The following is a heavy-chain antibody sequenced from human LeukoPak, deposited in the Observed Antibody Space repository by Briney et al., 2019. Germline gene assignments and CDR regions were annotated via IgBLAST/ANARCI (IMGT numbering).Heavy chain of an antibody. D-gene: IGHD2/OR15-2a*01. CDR3: AEGTTA. CDR1: GFSISSSA. Sequence: GGSLRLSCAASGFSISSSAMSWVRQAPGKGLEWVANINQDGSEKFYVDSVKGRFTISRDNAKNSLYLQMNSLRAEDTAVYYCAEGTTAWGQGTLVTVSS. V-gene: IGHV3-7*01. J-gene: IGHJ5*02. CDR2: INQDGSEK.